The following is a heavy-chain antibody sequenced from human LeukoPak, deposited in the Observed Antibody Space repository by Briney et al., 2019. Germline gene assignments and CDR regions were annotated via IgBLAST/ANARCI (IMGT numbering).Heavy chain of an antibody. CDR2: ISGSGGST. V-gene: IGHV3-23*01. CDR3: ARSAAAGRIVATFAY. Sequence: PGGSLRLSCAASGFTFSSYGMSWVRQAPGKGLEWVSAISGSGGSTYYADSVKGRFTISRDNSKNTLYLQMNSLRAEDTAVYYCARSAAAGRIVATFAYWGQGTLVIVSS. D-gene: IGHD5-12*01. J-gene: IGHJ4*02. CDR1: GFTFSSYG.